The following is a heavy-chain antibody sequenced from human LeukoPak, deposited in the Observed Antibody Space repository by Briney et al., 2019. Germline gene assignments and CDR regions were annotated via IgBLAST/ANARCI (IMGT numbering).Heavy chain of an antibody. CDR1: GGSFSGYY. CDR3: ARGAVAGKRPIRY. Sequence: PSETLSLTCAVYGGSFSGYYWSWIRQPPGKGLEWIGEINHSGSTNYNPSLKSRVTISVDASKNQFSLKLSSVTAADTAVYYCARGAVAGKRPIRYRGQGTLVTVSS. J-gene: IGHJ4*02. CDR2: INHSGST. V-gene: IGHV4-34*01. D-gene: IGHD6-19*01.